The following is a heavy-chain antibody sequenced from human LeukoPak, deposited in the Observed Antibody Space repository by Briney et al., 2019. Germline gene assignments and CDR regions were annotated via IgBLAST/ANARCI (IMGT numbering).Heavy chain of an antibody. V-gene: IGHV3-48*03. CDR3: ARARGRGEFRYCSSTSCPDYYGMDV. CDR2: ISSSGSTI. D-gene: IGHD2-2*01. J-gene: IGHJ6*02. Sequence: PGGSLRLSCAASGFTFSSYEMSWVRQAPGKGLEWVSYISSSGSTIYYADSVKGRFTISRDNAKNSLYLQMNSLRAEDTAVYYCARARGRGEFRYCSSTSCPDYYGMDVWGQGTTVTVSS. CDR1: GFTFSSYE.